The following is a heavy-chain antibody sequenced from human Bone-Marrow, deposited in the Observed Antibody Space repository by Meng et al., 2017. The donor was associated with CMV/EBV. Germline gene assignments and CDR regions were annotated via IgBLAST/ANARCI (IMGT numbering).Heavy chain of an antibody. CDR2: IYSGGST. Sequence: GESLKISCAASGFTVSSNYMSWVRQAPGKGLEWVSVIYSGGSTYYADSVKGRFTISRDNSKNTLYLQMNSLRAEDTAVYYCARETYCSSTSCYIRSPYMIYYYGMDVWGQGTTVTVSS. CDR1: GFTVSSNY. V-gene: IGHV3-53*05. D-gene: IGHD2-2*02. J-gene: IGHJ6*02. CDR3: ARETYCSSTSCYIRSPYMIYYYGMDV.